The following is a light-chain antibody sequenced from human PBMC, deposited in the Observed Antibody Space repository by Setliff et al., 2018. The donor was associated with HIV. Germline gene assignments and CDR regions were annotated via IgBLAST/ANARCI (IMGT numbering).Light chain of an antibody. J-gene: IGLJ1*01. CDR3: CSYAGSYSCV. Sequence: QSALAQPRSVSGSPGQSVTISCTGARSDVGGYNYVTWYQRHPGKAPKLMIYNVNKRPSGVPARFSGFKSGNTASLTISGLQPEDEADYYCCSYAGSYSCVVGTGTKVTVL. V-gene: IGLV2-11*01. CDR1: RSDVGGYNY. CDR2: NVN.